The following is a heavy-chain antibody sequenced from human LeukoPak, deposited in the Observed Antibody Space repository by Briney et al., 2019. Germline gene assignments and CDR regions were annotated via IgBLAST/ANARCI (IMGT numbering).Heavy chain of an antibody. D-gene: IGHD3-10*01. CDR1: GGSISSSSYY. V-gene: IGHV4-39*07. J-gene: IGHJ4*02. CDR2: IYYSGST. Sequence: SETLSLTCTVSGGSISSSSYYWGWIRQPPGKGLEWIGSIYYSGSTYYNPSLKSRVTISVDTFKNQFSLKLSSVTAADTAVYYCARAPRGVTPDFDYWGQGTLVTVSS. CDR3: ARAPRGVTPDFDY.